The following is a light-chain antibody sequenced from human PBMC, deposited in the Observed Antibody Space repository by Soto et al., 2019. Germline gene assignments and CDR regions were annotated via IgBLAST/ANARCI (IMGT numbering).Light chain of an antibody. CDR2: AAS. Sequence: DIPMTQSPSSLSASVGDRVTITCRASQSITSYLNWYQQKPGKAPKLLIYAASSLQSGVPSRFSGSGSGTDFTLTISSLQPEDFATYYGQQSYSALTWTFGQGTKVEIK. V-gene: IGKV1-39*01. J-gene: IGKJ1*01. CDR1: QSITSY. CDR3: QQSYSALTWT.